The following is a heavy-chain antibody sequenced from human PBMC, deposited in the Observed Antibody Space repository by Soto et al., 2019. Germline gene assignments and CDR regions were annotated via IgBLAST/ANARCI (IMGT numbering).Heavy chain of an antibody. V-gene: IGHV3-33*01. D-gene: IGHD2-2*01. CDR3: ARVGTSLYYYYYYYMDV. CDR2: IWYDGSNK. CDR1: GFTFSGYG. Sequence: GGSLRLSCAASGFTFSGYGMHWVRQAPGKGLEWVAVIWYDGSNKYYADSVKGRFTISRDNSKNTLYLQMNSLRAEDTAVYYCARVGTSLYYYYYYYMDVWGKGTTVTVSS. J-gene: IGHJ6*03.